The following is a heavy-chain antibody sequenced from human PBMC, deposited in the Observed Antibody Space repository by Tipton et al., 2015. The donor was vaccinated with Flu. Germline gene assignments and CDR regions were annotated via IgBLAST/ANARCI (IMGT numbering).Heavy chain of an antibody. J-gene: IGHJ4*02. Sequence: TLSLTCSVFGASMRSYYWSWIRQPAGKGLEWIGRIYSSGSTNSNPALKSRVTMSIDTFENQLSLRLSSVTAADTAVYYCVREDYYGSSSYEANYYFDRWGQGTLGTVSS. D-gene: IGHD3-10*01. CDR2: IYSSGST. CDR1: GASMRSYY. V-gene: IGHV4-4*07. CDR3: VREDYYGSSSYEANYYFDR.